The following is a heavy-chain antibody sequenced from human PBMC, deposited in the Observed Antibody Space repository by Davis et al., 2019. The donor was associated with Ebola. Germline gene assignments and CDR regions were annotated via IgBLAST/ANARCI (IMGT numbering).Heavy chain of an antibody. V-gene: IGHV4-34*01. CDR3: AKDWYSSGWPTIGYYYYYGMDV. J-gene: IGHJ6*02. Sequence: PSETLSLTCAVYGGSFSGYYWSWIRQPPGKGLEWIGEINHSGSTNYNPSLKSRVTISVDTSKNQFSLKLSPVTAADTAVYYCAKDWYSSGWPTIGYYYYYGMDVWGQGTTVTVSS. CDR2: INHSGST. D-gene: IGHD6-19*01. CDR1: GGSFSGYY.